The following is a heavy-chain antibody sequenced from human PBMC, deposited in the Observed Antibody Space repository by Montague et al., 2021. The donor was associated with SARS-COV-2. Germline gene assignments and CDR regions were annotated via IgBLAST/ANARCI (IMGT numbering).Heavy chain of an antibody. CDR3: ARSYYDILTAYYTPIDV. Sequence: PALVKPTQTLTLTCTFSGFSLSTSGMRASWIRQPPGKALEWLARXXWDDDKFYSTSLKTRLTISKDTSKNQVVLTMTNMDSVDTATYYCARSYYDILTAYYTPIDVWGQGTPVTVSS. V-gene: IGHV2-70*04. CDR2: XXWDDDK. CDR1: GFSLSTSGMR. D-gene: IGHD3-9*01. J-gene: IGHJ4*02.